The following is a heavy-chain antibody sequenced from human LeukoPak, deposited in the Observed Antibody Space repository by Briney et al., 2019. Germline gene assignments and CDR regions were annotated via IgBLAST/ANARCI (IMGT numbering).Heavy chain of an antibody. CDR3: AMRGFMDKYYFDY. J-gene: IGHJ4*02. Sequence: VASVKVSCKASGYTFTGYYMHLVRQAPGQGLEWMGRTNPNSGGTNYAQKFQGRVTMTRDTSISTAYMELSRLRSDDTAVYYCAMRGFMDKYYFDYWGQGTLVTVSS. V-gene: IGHV1-2*06. CDR1: GYTFTGYY. D-gene: IGHD3/OR15-3a*01. CDR2: TNPNSGGT.